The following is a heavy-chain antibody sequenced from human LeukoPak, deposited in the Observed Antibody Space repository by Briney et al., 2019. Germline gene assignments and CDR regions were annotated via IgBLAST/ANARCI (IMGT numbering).Heavy chain of an antibody. CDR1: GGSFSGYY. CDR3: ARGQGAYDSSSFDY. D-gene: IGHD3-22*01. CDR2: INHSGST. J-gene: IGHJ4*02. Sequence: SETLSLTCAVYGGSFSGYYWSWIRQPPGKGLEWIGEINHSGSTNYNPSLKSRVTISVDTSKNQFSLKLSSVTAADTAVYYCARGQGAYDSSSFDYWGQGTLVTVSS. V-gene: IGHV4-34*01.